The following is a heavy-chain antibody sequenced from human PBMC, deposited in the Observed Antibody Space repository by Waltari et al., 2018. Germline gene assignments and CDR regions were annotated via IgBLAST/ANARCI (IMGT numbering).Heavy chain of an antibody. CDR2: NYNDGTT. CDR1: GFTVSRNF. CDR3: ATGRYRFFDY. D-gene: IGHD1-26*01. Sequence: EVQLVESGGGSIQPGGSLRLSCGASGFTVSRNFMSWVRQASGKGLEWVSINYNDGTTYYGDSVKGRFTIYRDNSKSTMYLQMNTLRTEDTAVYYCATGRYRFFDYWGQGTLVTVSS. J-gene: IGHJ4*02. V-gene: IGHV3-53*01.